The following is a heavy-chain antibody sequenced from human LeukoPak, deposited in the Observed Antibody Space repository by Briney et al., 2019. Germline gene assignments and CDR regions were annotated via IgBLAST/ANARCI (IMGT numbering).Heavy chain of an antibody. CDR1: GFMFNGYS. V-gene: IGHV3-21*05. Sequence: GGSLRLSCAASGFMFNGYSLTWVRQAPGKGLEWISYISAGSDYIYYTDSVKGRFTISRDNAKNSLYLQLNSLRVEDTAVYYCARWGLGPSFDYWGRGTLVTVSS. CDR2: ISAGSDYI. D-gene: IGHD1-26*01. CDR3: ARWGLGPSFDY. J-gene: IGHJ4*02.